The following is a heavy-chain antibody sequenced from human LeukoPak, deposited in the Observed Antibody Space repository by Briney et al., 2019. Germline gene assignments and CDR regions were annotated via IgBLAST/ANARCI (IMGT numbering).Heavy chain of an antibody. Sequence: SKTLSLTCAVQAESITAYYWSWIRQPPGKGLEWIGEINHTGRTSYNPCLKSRVTISVDTSTNQLSLRLSSVTAADRAVYYCARGRSRITIFGVVITNKGFDYWGQGTLVTVSS. CDR2: INHTGRT. CDR1: AESITAYY. V-gene: IGHV4-34*01. D-gene: IGHD3-3*01. J-gene: IGHJ4*02. CDR3: ARGRSRITIFGVVITNKGFDY.